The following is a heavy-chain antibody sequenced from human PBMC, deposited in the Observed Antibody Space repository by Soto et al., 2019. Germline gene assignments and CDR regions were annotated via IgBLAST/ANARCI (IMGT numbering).Heavy chain of an antibody. CDR3: ARDPGILAVAGPAPLYGMDV. J-gene: IGHJ6*02. V-gene: IGHV1-2*04. D-gene: IGHD6-19*01. CDR1: GYTFTNYY. Sequence: ASVKVSCKASGYTFTNYYMHWVRQAPGQGLEWMGWINPNSGGTNYAQKFQDWVTMTRDTSISTAYMELSRLRSDDTAVYYCARDPGILAVAGPAPLYGMDVWGQGTTVTVSS. CDR2: INPNSGGT.